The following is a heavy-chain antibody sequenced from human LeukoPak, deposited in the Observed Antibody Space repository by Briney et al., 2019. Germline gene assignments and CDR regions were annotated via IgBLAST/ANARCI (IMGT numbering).Heavy chain of an antibody. J-gene: IGHJ5*02. CDR3: ARSVSSGYYYNWFDP. CDR2: MNPNSGNT. CDR1: GYTFTSYD. V-gene: IGHV1-8*01. Sequence: ASVKVSCRASGYTFTSYDINWVRQATGQGLEWMGWMNPNSGNTGYAQKFQGRVTMTRNTSISTAYMELSSLRSEDTAVYYCARSVSSGYYYNWFDPWGQGTLVTVSS. D-gene: IGHD3-22*01.